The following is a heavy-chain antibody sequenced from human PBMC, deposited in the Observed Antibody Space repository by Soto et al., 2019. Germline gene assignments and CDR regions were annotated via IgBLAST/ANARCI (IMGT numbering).Heavy chain of an antibody. CDR2: ISESSSNT. CDR3: EQHPNCFDS. Sequence: EVQLLESGGGLVQPGGSLRLSCAASGLTFSRHAMAWVRQAPGKGLEWLSSISESSSNTYYADSVKGRFTISKDNSKYMLYLQMNCLRDEDTSFYYCEQHPNCFDSWGQGTLVTVSS. J-gene: IGHJ5*01. CDR1: GLTFSRHA. V-gene: IGHV3-23*01.